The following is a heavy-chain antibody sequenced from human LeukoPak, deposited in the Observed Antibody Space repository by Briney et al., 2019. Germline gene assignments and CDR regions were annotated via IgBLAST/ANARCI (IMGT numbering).Heavy chain of an antibody. Sequence: GGSLRLSCAASGFVFDDYGMSWVRQAPGKGLEWVSAINWGGSTTSYADSVKGRFTISRDKAKKSLYLQMNSLRAEDTALYYCARDREGQLLWFREFGYWGRGYVVTVSS. D-gene: IGHD3-10*01. CDR3: ARDREGQLLWFREFGY. J-gene: IGHJ4*02. CDR2: INWGGSTT. V-gene: IGHV3-20*04. CDR1: GFVFDDYG.